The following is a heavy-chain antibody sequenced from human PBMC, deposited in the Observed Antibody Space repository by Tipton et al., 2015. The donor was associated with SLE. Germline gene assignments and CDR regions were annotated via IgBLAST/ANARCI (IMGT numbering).Heavy chain of an antibody. J-gene: IGHJ4*02. CDR2: IRYDGSNK. Sequence: SLRLSCAASGFTFSSYGMHWVRQAPGKGLEWVAFIRYDGSNKYYADSVKGRFTTSRDNSKNTLYLQMNSLRAEDTAVYYCAAPYSGSYVHSFDYWGQGTLVTVSS. V-gene: IGHV3-30*02. CDR3: AAPYSGSYVHSFDY. CDR1: GFTFSSYG. D-gene: IGHD1-26*01.